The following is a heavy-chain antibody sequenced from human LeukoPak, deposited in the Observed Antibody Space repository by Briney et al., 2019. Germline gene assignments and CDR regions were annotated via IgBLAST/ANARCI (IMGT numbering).Heavy chain of an antibody. D-gene: IGHD5-12*01. CDR3: AKERRGYGGYERSYYYYYGMDV. Sequence: GRSLRLSCAASGFTFSTYGMHWVRQAPGKGLEGVAVISNVGSNKYYVDSVKGRFTISRNKSKNTLYLQMNSLRAEDTAVYYCAKERRGYGGYERSYYYYYGMDVWGKGTTVTVSS. V-gene: IGHV3-30*18. CDR2: ISNVGSNK. J-gene: IGHJ6*04. CDR1: GFTFSTYG.